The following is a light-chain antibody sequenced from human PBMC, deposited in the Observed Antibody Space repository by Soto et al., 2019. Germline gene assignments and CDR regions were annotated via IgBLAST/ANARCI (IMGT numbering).Light chain of an antibody. V-gene: IGLV2-11*01. J-gene: IGLJ1*01. CDR2: DVS. Sequence: QSALTQARSASGSPGQSVTISCTGTSSDVGGYNYVSWYQEQPGKAPKLMIYDVSKRPSGVPDRFSGSKSGNTASLTISGLQAEDEADYYCCSYAGSYSYVFGTGTKSPS. CDR1: SSDVGGYNY. CDR3: CSYAGSYSYV.